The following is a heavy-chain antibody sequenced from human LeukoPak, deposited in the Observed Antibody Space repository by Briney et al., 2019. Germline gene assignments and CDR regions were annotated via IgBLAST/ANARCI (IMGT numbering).Heavy chain of an antibody. D-gene: IGHD4-11*01. Sequence: SETLSLTCTVSGGSISSHYWSWIRQPPGKGLEWIGYIYYSGSTNYNPSLKSRVTISVDTSKNQFTLKLSSVTAADTAVYYCARGYSNQYYYYYYMDVWGKGTTVTVSS. CDR1: GGSISSHY. CDR3: ARGYSNQYYYYYYMDV. J-gene: IGHJ6*03. CDR2: IYYSGST. V-gene: IGHV4-59*11.